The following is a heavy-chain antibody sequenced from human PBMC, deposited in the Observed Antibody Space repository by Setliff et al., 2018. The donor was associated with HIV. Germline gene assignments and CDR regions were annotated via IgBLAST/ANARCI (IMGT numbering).Heavy chain of an antibody. J-gene: IGHJ1*01. CDR2: INHSGST. D-gene: IGHD2-15*01. V-gene: IGHV4-34*01. CDR3: ARARRAGSGPKYFQH. Sequence: SETLSLTCAVYGGSFNGYYWSWIRQPPGKGLEWIGEINHSGSTNYNPSLKSRVTMSVDKSKSQFSLRLISVTAAETAVYSCARARRAGSGPKYFQHWGQGTRVTVSS. CDR1: GGSFNGYY.